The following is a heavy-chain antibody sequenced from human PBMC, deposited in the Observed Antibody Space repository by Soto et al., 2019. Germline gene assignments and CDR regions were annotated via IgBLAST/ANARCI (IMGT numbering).Heavy chain of an antibody. CDR2: IYSGGST. J-gene: IGHJ4*02. CDR3: ARDLPRLGLDY. V-gene: IGHV3-53*01. CDR1: GFTVSSNY. Sequence: LSCAASGFTVSSNYMSWVRQAPGKGLEWVSVIYSGGSTYYADSVKGRFTISRDNSKNTLYLQMNSLRAEDTAVYYCARDLPRLGLDYWGQGTLVTVSS. D-gene: IGHD6-19*01.